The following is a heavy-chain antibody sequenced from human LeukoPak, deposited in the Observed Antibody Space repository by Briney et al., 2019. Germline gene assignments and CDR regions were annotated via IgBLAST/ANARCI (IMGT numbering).Heavy chain of an antibody. CDR2: IYSGGST. D-gene: IGHD6-13*01. J-gene: IGHJ4*02. CDR1: GYSISSDYY. CDR3: AKTGWIAAAGITTWYFDY. V-gene: IGHV3-53*01. Sequence: PSETLSLTCTVSGYSISSDYYWGWVRQPPGKGLEWVSVIYSGGSTYYADSVKGRFTISRDNSKNTLYLQMNSLRAEDTAVYYCAKTGWIAAAGITTWYFDYWGQGTLVTVSS.